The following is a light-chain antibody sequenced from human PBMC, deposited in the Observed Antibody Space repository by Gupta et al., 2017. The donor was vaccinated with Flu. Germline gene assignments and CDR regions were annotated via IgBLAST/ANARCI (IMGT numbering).Light chain of an antibody. V-gene: IGKV3-20*01. CDR1: QIISSAY. CDR2: GAS. CDR3: HHYGTSRT. J-gene: IGKJ1*01. Sequence: IVLTQSPGTLSLSPGERATLSCRASQIISSAYLAWYQQKPGQAPRLLSYGASDRATGIPDRFSGSGSGTDFTLTINRLEPEDFAVYYCHHYGTSRTFGQGTKVEIK.